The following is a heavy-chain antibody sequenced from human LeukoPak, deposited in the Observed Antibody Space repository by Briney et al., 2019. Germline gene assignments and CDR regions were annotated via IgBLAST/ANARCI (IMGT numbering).Heavy chain of an antibody. CDR3: ARCSSTICLAY. CDR2: INAGNGDT. D-gene: IGHD2-2*01. V-gene: IGHV1-3*01. J-gene: IGHJ4*02. CDR1: GYTFTSYA. Sequence: EASVKVSCKASGYTFTSYAIHWVRQAPGQRLEWMGWINAGNGDTRYSQKFQGRVTVTRDTSASTAYMEVSSLRSEDTAVYYCARCSSTICLAYWGQGTLVTVSS.